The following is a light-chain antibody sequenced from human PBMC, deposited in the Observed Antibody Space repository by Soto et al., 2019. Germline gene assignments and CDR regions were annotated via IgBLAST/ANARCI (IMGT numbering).Light chain of an antibody. CDR2: KSS. CDR3: QQYNSYSYT. V-gene: IGKV1-5*03. Sequence: DIQMTQSPSTLSASVGDRVTITCRASQSISSWLAWYQQKPGKAPKLLIYKSSSLESGVPSRFSGSGSGTEFTLTISSLQPDYFATYYCQQYNSYSYTFGHVTKLEIK. J-gene: IGKJ2*01. CDR1: QSISSW.